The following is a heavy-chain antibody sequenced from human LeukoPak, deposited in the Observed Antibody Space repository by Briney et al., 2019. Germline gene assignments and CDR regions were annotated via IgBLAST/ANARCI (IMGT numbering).Heavy chain of an antibody. CDR1: GFTFSNYG. D-gene: IGHD6-13*01. Sequence: GGSLRLSCAASGFTFSNYGMHWVRQAPGKGLEWVAVMSYDVSNEYYGDSVKGRFTISRDNPKNTLYLQMNSLRPEDTAVYYCAKVRPGIAAPMASSDNWGQGTLVTVSS. CDR3: AKVRPGIAAPMASSDN. CDR2: MSYDVSNE. V-gene: IGHV3-30*18. J-gene: IGHJ4*02.